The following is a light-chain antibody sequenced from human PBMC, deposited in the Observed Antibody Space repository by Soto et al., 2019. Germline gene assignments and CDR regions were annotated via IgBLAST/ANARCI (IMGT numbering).Light chain of an antibody. Sequence: DIPMTQSPSTLSAFVGDKATIPYLASQSISYCLAWYQQKPGKAPKLLIYNASGLQSGVPSRFSGSGSGTEFTLTISSLQAEDVATYYCQQYKSAPWTFGQGTKVDI. CDR1: QSISYC. J-gene: IGKJ1*01. CDR2: NAS. CDR3: QQYKSAPWT. V-gene: IGKV1-5*01.